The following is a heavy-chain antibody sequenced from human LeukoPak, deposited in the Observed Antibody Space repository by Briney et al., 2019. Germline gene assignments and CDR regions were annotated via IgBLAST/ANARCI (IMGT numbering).Heavy chain of an antibody. CDR2: IIPIFGTA. D-gene: IGHD3-9*01. CDR3: AREAGNYDILTGYYTPPYYFDY. CDR1: GGTFSSYA. J-gene: IGHJ4*02. Sequence: GAPVKVSCKASGGTFSSYAISWVRQAPGQGLEWMGGIIPIFGTANYAQKFQGGVTITADKSTSTAYMELSSLRSEDTAVYYCAREAGNYDILTGYYTPPYYFDYWGQGTLVTVSS. V-gene: IGHV1-69*06.